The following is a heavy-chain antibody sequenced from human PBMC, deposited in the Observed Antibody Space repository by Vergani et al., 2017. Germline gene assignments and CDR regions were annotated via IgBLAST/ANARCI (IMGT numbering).Heavy chain of an antibody. CDR3: VCRATSPPRCFDC. D-gene: IGHD2-2*01. V-gene: IGHV4-34*01. CDR2: INHSGST. J-gene: IGHJ4*02. Sequence: QVQLQQWGPGLLKPSETLSLTCAVYGGSLSGYYWSWIRLAPGKGLEWIGEINHSGSTYYNPSLKSRVTTSVDASKNQFSLKLTSVTAADTAVYRCVCRATSPPRCFDCWGQGTLVIVSS. CDR1: GGSLSGYY.